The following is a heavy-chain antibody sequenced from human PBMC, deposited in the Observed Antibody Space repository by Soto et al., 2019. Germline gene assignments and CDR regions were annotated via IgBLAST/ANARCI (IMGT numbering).Heavy chain of an antibody. CDR3: ARNIVATIGYYYGMDV. V-gene: IGHV1-46*01. CDR2: INPSGGST. Sequence: GASVKVSCKASGYTFTSYYMHWVRQAPGQGLEWMGIINPSGGSTSYAQKFQGRVTMTRDTSTSTVYMELSSLRSEDTAVYYCARNIVATIGYYYGMDVWGQGTTVTVSS. J-gene: IGHJ6*02. CDR1: GYTFTSYY. D-gene: IGHD5-12*01.